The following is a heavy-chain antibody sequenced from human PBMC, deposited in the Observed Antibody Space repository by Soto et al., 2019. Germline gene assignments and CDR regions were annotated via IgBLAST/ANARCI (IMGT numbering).Heavy chain of an antibody. CDR3: AREGWNYYYYYMDV. CDR2: INHSGST. CDR1: GGSFSGYY. V-gene: IGHV4-34*01. D-gene: IGHD6-19*01. Sequence: SETLSLTCAVYGGSFSGYYWSWIRQPPGEGLEWIGEINHSGSTNYNPSLKSRVTISVDTSKNQFSLKLSSVTAADTAVYYCAREGWNYYYYYMDVWGKGTTVTVSS. J-gene: IGHJ6*03.